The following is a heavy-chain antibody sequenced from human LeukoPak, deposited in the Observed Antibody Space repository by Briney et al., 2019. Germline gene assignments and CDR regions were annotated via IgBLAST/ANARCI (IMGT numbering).Heavy chain of an antibody. CDR1: GYTFTSYY. CDR2: INPSGGST. V-gene: IGHV1-46*01. D-gene: IGHD3-3*01. CDR3: AREIPDVLRFLEWLGYGMDV. J-gene: IGHJ6*02. Sequence: ASVKVSCKASGYTFTSYYMHWVRQAPGQGLEWMGIINPSGGSTSYAQKFQGRVTMTRDTSTSTVYMELSSLRSEDTAVYYCAREIPDVLRFLEWLGYGMDVWGQGATVTVSS.